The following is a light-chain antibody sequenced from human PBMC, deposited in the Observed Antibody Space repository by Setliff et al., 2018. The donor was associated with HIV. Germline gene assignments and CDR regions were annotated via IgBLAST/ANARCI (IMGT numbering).Light chain of an antibody. CDR1: SSDVGGYSL. V-gene: IGLV2-14*01. Sequence: QSVLTQPASVSGSPGQSITISCTGTSSDVGGYSLVSWYQQHPGKAPKLITYEVRNRPSGVSNRFSGSKSGNTASLTISGLQAEDEADYYCSSYAITNTLPFGTGTKVTVL. J-gene: IGLJ1*01. CDR3: SSYAITNTLP. CDR2: EVR.